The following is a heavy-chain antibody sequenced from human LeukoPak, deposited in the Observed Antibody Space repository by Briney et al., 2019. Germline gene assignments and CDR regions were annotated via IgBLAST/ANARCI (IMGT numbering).Heavy chain of an antibody. CDR1: GFTFSNYW. CDR2: IKKDGSEK. Sequence: GGSLRLSCTASGFTFSNYWMSWVRQAPGRGLDWVANIKKDGSEKYYVDSVGGRFTISRDNAKNSLYLQMDSLRDEDTAVYYCTRAPYSSGWYTVDFWGQGTLVTVSS. CDR3: TRAPYSSGWYTVDF. V-gene: IGHV3-7*04. J-gene: IGHJ4*02. D-gene: IGHD6-19*01.